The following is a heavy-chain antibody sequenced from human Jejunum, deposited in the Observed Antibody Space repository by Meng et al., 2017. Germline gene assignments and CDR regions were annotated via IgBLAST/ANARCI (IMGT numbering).Heavy chain of an antibody. Sequence: QVQVQESGPGLVRPSATLSLTCPVSGGSVSSAAYYWNWIRQPPGKGLEWIGYIYYSGGTTYSPSLNSRVTISIDTAKNQVSLKVSSVTAADTAVYYCAHSSSSSSFGFDYWGQGTLVTVSS. D-gene: IGHD6-6*01. CDR2: IYYSGGT. J-gene: IGHJ4*02. V-gene: IGHV4-61*08. CDR3: AHSSSSSSFGFDY. CDR1: GGSVSSAAYY.